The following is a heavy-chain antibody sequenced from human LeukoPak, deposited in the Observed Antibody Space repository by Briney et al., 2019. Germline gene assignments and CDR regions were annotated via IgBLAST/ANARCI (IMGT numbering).Heavy chain of an antibody. D-gene: IGHD5-24*01. Sequence: GGSLRLSCAASGFTFSSCAMSWVRQAPGKGLERVSAISGSGGSTYYADSVKGRFTISRDNSKNTLYLQMNSLRAEDTAVYYCARGSLWLQLDYWGQGTLVTVSS. V-gene: IGHV3-23*01. CDR3: ARGSLWLQLDY. J-gene: IGHJ4*02. CDR1: GFTFSSCA. CDR2: ISGSGGST.